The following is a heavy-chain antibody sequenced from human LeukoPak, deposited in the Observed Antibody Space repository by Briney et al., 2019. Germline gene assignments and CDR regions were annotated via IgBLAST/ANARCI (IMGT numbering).Heavy chain of an antibody. J-gene: IGHJ3*02. D-gene: IGHD2-21*02. CDR2: IYYSGST. V-gene: IGHV4-31*03. CDR1: GGSISSGGYS. CDR3: ARDPGDCGGDCSPEDAFDI. Sequence: SETLSLTCTVSGGSISSGGYSWSWIRQHPGKGLEWIGYIYYSGSTYYNPSLKSRVTISVDTSKNQFSLKLSSVTAADTAVYYCARDPGDCGGDCSPEDAFDIWGQGTMVTVSS.